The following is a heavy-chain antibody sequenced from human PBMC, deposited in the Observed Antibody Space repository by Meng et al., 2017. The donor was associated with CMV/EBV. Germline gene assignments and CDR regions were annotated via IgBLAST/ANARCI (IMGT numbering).Heavy chain of an antibody. J-gene: IGHJ6*02. CDR3: ASRKWVTVTLYYYYGMDV. V-gene: IGHV4-34*01. CDR1: GGSFSGYY. D-gene: IGHD4-23*01. CDR2: INHSGST. Sequence: SETLSLTCAVYGGSFSGYYWSWIRQPPGKGLEWIGEINHSGSTNYNPSLKSRATISVDTSKNQFSLKLSSVTAADTAVYYCASRKWVTVTLYYYYGMDVWGQGTTVTVSS.